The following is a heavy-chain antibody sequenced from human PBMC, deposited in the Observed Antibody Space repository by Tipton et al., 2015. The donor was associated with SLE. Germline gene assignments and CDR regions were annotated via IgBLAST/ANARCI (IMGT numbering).Heavy chain of an antibody. CDR2: IYPGDSDT. J-gene: IGHJ1*01. Sequence: VQLVQSGAEVKKPGESLKISCKGSGYSFTSYWIGWVRQMPGKGLEWMGIIYPGDSDTRYSPSFQGQVTISADKSISTAYLQWSSLKASDTAMYYCARLPYYYGSGREYFQHWGQGTLVTVSS. CDR3: ARLPYYYGSGREYFQH. D-gene: IGHD3-10*01. V-gene: IGHV5-51*03. CDR1: GYSFTSYW.